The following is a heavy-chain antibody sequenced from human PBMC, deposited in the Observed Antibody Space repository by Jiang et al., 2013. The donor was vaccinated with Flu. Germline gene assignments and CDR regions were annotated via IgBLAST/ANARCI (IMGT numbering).Heavy chain of an antibody. CDR3: FTVGVATSAYDH. CDR1: GFNFRGAW. D-gene: IGHD3-3*01. J-gene: IGHJ4*02. CDR2: ITSESDGGTT. V-gene: IGHV3-15*01. Sequence: GGFVKPGGSLRLSCAASGFNFRGAWMTWVRQAPGKGLEWVGRITSESDGGTTDYGAPVKGRFSILRDDSKQTLYLQMNSLKIEDTAVYYCFTVGVATSAYDHWGRGTLVTVSS.